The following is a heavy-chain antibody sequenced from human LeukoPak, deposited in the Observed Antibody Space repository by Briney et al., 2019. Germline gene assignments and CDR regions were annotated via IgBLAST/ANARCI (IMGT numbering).Heavy chain of an antibody. CDR3: ARYIPARNYYFDY. V-gene: IGHV3-7*03. CDR2: IKEDGSEK. CDR1: GFTFSSYW. J-gene: IGHJ4*02. Sequence: PGGSLRLSCAASGFTFSSYWMSWVRQAPGRGLEWVANIKEDGSEKYYLDSVKGRFTISRDNAKNSLYLQMNSLRAEDAAVYYCARYIPARNYYFDYWGQGTLVTVSS. D-gene: IGHD2-21*01.